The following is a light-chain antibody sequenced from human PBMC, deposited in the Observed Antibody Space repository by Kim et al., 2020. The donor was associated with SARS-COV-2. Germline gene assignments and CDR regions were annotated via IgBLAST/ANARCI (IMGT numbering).Light chain of an antibody. CDR1: NIGSKS. Sequence: SYELTQPPSLSVAPGQTARITWGGNNIGSKSVHWYQQKPGQAPVLVIYYDTDRPSGIPERFSGSNSGNTATLTISGVEAGDEADYYCQVWDTSSDHPWVFGTGTKVTVL. CDR2: YDT. J-gene: IGLJ6*01. CDR3: QVWDTSSDHPWV. V-gene: IGLV3-21*04.